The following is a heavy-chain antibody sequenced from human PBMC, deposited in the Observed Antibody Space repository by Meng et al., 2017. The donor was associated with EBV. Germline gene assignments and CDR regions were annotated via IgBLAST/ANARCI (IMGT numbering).Heavy chain of an antibody. D-gene: IGHD4-17*01. Sequence: QVQLVQSGAEVKKPXXXXXVXCKASGYTFTSYDINWVRQATGQGLEWMGWMNPNSGNTGYAQKFQGRVTMTRNTSISTAYMELSSLRSEDTAVYYCARGRDGDYALVYWGQGTLVTVSS. CDR2: MNPNSGNT. J-gene: IGHJ4*02. CDR1: GYTFTSYD. CDR3: ARGRDGDYALVY. V-gene: IGHV1-8*01.